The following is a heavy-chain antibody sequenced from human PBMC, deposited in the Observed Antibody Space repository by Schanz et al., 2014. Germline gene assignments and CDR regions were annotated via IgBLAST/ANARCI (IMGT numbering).Heavy chain of an antibody. V-gene: IGHV3-20*04. CDR3: AKDHAGSDILTALGN. Sequence: EVQLVESGGGVVRPGGSLRLSCAASGFGFDDYAMSWVRQAPGKGLEWVSGINWNGGSTGYADSVKGRFTISRDNAKNSLYLQMNSLSAEDTAVYYCAKDHAGSDILTALGNWGQGTLVTVSS. CDR2: INWNGGST. CDR1: GFGFDDYA. D-gene: IGHD3-9*01. J-gene: IGHJ4*02.